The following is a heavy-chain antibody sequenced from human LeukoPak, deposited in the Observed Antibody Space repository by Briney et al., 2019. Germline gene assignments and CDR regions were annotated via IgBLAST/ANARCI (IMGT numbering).Heavy chain of an antibody. CDR3: ASQRDLYSSIWYFDY. J-gene: IGHJ4*02. V-gene: IGHV4-39*01. Sequence: SETLSLTCTVSGGSITSSSYYWGWIRQPPGKGLEWIGSIYYSGSTYYNPSLKSRVTISVDTSKNQFSLKLSSVTAADTAVYYCASQRDLYSSIWYFDYWGQGTLVTVSS. CDR1: GGSITSSSYY. CDR2: IYYSGST. D-gene: IGHD6-13*01.